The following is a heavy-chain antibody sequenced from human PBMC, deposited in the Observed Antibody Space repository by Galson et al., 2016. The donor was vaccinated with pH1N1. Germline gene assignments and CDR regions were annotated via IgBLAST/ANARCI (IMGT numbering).Heavy chain of an antibody. CDR2: ISSSGDNI. V-gene: IGHV3-30-3*01. D-gene: IGHD5-18*01. Sequence: SLRLSCAASGFSLSMYWMSWVRQAPGEGLEWVAVISSSGDNIFYADSVKGRFTISRDSSKNTLYLQMNNLRPEDTAFYYCARVRSSGYNYAQQFVDWGQGTLVTVSS. CDR3: ARVRSSGYNYAQQFVD. J-gene: IGHJ4*02. CDR1: GFSLSMYW.